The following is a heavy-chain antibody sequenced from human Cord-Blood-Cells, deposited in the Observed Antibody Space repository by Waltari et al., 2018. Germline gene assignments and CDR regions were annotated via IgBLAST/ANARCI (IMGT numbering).Heavy chain of an antibody. V-gene: IGHV4-39*01. J-gene: IGHJ3*02. CDR2: IYYSGST. CDR1: GGSISISSYY. D-gene: IGHD1-26*01. CDR3: ARHSGSYEQAFDI. Sequence: QLQLQESGPGLVKPSETLSLPCTVSGGSISISSYYWAWTRQPPGKGLEWIGSIYYSGSTYYNPSLKSRVTISVDTSKNQFSLKLSSVTAADTAVYYCARHSGSYEQAFDIWGQGTMVTVSS.